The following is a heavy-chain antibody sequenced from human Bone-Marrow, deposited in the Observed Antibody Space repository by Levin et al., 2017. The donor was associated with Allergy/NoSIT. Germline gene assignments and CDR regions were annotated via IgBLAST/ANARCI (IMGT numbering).Heavy chain of an antibody. Sequence: PGGSLRLSCTASGFTFGDYAMSWFRQAPGKGLEWVGFIRSKAYGGTTEYAASVKGRFTISRDDSKSIAYLQMNSLKTEDTAVYYCTRRGLAVPAAMRTVGAHWYFDLWGRGTLVTVSS. J-gene: IGHJ2*01. CDR2: IRSKAYGGTT. D-gene: IGHD2-2*01. CDR1: GFTFGDYA. V-gene: IGHV3-49*03. CDR3: TRRGLAVPAAMRTVGAHWYFDL.